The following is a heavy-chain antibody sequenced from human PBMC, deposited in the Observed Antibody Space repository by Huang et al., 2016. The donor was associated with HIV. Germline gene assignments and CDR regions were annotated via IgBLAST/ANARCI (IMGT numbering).Heavy chain of an antibody. D-gene: IGHD3-22*01. V-gene: IGHV3-74*01. Sequence: EVQLVESGGGLVQPGGSLRLSCAASGFTFSSYWMHWVRQAPWKGLFWVSRINSDGVISGYADSVKGRFTISRDNAKNTLYLQMNSLRAEDTAVYYCVRDPRIQSWLNYFDYWGQGTLVSVSS. CDR1: GFTFSSYW. J-gene: IGHJ4*02. CDR3: VRDPRIQSWLNYFDY. CDR2: INSDGVIS.